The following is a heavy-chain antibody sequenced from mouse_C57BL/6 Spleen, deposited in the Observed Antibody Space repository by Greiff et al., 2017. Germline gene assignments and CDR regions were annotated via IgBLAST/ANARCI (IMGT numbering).Heavy chain of an antibody. D-gene: IGHD1-1*01. Sequence: ESGPGLVKPSQSLSLTCSVTGYSITSGYYWNWIRQFPGNKLEWMGYISYDGSNNYNPSLKNRISITRDTSKNQFFLKLNSVTTEDTATYYCASGEIITPWFAYWGQGTLVTVSA. J-gene: IGHJ3*01. CDR1: GYSITSGYY. CDR2: ISYDGSN. CDR3: ASGEIITPWFAY. V-gene: IGHV3-6*01.